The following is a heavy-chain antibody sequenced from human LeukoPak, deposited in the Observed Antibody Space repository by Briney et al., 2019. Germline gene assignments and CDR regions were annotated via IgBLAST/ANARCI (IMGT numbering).Heavy chain of an antibody. V-gene: IGHV1-2*02. CDR2: INPNSGGT. CDR1: GYTFTGYY. J-gene: IGHJ4*02. CDR3: ARGSTARYYYDRSGYYRGAFDY. Sequence: GASVKVSCKASGYTFTGYYMHWVRQAPGQGLEWMGWINPNSGGTNYAQKFQGRVTMTTDTSTSTAYMELRSLRSDDTAVYYCARGSTARYYYDRSGYYRGAFDYWGQGTLVTVSS. D-gene: IGHD3-22*01.